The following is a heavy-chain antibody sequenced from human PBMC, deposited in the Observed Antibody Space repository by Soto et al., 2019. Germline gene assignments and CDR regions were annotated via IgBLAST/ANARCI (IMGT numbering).Heavy chain of an antibody. CDR2: ISGSGGST. CDR1: GGTFISYA. Sequence: PGGSLRLSCAASGGTFISYAMSWVRQAPGKGLEWVSAISGSGGSTYYADSVKGRFTISRDNSKNTLYLQMNSLRAEDTAVYYCAKRPFLEWLLYDAFDIWGQGTMVT. D-gene: IGHD3-3*01. J-gene: IGHJ3*02. CDR3: AKRPFLEWLLYDAFDI. V-gene: IGHV3-23*01.